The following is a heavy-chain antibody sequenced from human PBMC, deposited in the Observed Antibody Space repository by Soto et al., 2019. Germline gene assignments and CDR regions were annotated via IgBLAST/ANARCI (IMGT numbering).Heavy chain of an antibody. Sequence: EVQLGESGGGLVQPGRSLRLSCAASGCTFDDYAMHWVRQAPGKGLEWVSGISWNSGSIGYADSVKGRFTISRDNAKNSLYLQMNSLRAEDTALYYCAKDRGLVLSFYFDYWGQGTLVTVSS. CDR3: AKDRGLVLSFYFDY. CDR1: GCTFDDYA. CDR2: ISWNSGSI. J-gene: IGHJ4*02. V-gene: IGHV3-9*01. D-gene: IGHD6-19*01.